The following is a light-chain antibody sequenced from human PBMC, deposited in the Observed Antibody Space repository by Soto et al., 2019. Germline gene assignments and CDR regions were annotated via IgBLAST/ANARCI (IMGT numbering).Light chain of an antibody. J-gene: IGLJ1*01. V-gene: IGLV2-18*01. Sequence: QSGLTQPPSVPGSPGQSVTISCTGTSSDVGSYNRVSWYQQPPCTAPKVMIYEFSNRPSRVPDRFSGSKSGNTASLTISGLQAEDVADYFCSLNTSSSTYVFGAGTKVTLL. CDR2: EFS. CDR3: SLNTSSSTYV. CDR1: SSDVGSYNR.